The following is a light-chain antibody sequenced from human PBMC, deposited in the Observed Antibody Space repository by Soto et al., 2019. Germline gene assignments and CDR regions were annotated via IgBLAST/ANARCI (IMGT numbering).Light chain of an antibody. CDR2: GSS. CDR1: QSVTSGY. V-gene: IGKV3-20*01. Sequence: ENVLTQSPGTLSSSPGERATLSCRASQSVTSGYLAWYQQKPGQAPRLLIYGSSSRATGIPDRFSGSGSGTDFTLTVSRLEPEDFAVYYCQLYGSSYRTFGQGTKVDIK. CDR3: QLYGSSYRT. J-gene: IGKJ1*01.